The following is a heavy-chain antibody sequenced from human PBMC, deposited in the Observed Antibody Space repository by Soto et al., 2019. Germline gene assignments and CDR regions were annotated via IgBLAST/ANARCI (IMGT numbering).Heavy chain of an antibody. V-gene: IGHV3-23*01. Sequence: EVQLLESGGGLVQPGGSLRLACAASGFTFSSYAMSWVRQAPGKGLEWVSSITRDGDRTYYAVSVKGRFTISRDYSKSTLHLLMNSLRAEDTALYYCAKNYYFDSWGQGTLVTVSS. CDR3: AKNYYFDS. J-gene: IGHJ4*02. CDR1: GFTFSSYA. CDR2: ITRDGDRT.